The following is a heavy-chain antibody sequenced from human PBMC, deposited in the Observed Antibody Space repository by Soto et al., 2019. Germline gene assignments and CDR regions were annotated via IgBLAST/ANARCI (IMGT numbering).Heavy chain of an antibody. V-gene: IGHV3-13*05. CDR3: ARAGYDSSGYYFYAMDV. CDR2: IGTAGDP. CDR1: GFILSGYD. Sequence: XGSLRLSCVASGFILSGYDMHWVRQATGEGLEWVSAIGTAGDPYYSGSVKGRFTISRGNAENSVYLQMNSLRAGDTAVYYCARAGYDSSGYYFYAMDVWGPGTTVTVSS. D-gene: IGHD3-22*01. J-gene: IGHJ6*02.